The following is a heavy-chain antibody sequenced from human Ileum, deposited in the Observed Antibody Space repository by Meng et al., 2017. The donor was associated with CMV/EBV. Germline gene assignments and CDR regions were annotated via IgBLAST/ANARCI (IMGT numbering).Heavy chain of an antibody. CDR1: GDSVSSNTSA. V-gene: IGHV6-1*01. CDR2: AYSRSKWYI. J-gene: IGHJ6*02. Sequence: SETLSLTCAISGDSVSSNTSAWNWIRQSPSRGLEWLGRAYSRSKWYIDYAQSVKGRIIINSDTYKNKFSLQLNSVSPEDAAVYYCASGSWTYYGMDVWDQGTTVTVSS. CDR3: ASGSWTYYGMDV. D-gene: IGHD3/OR15-3a*01.